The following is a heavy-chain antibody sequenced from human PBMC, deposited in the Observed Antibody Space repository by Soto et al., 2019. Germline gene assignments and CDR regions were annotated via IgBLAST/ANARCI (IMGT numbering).Heavy chain of an antibody. Sequence: SETLSLTCAVYGGSFSGYYWSWIRQPPWKGLEWIGEINHSGSTNYNPSLKSRVTISVDTSKNQFSLKLSSVTAADTAVYYCARAILMVYAIGINWFDPWGKGTLVTVSS. CDR1: GGSFSGYY. D-gene: IGHD2-8*01. CDR3: ARAILMVYAIGINWFDP. CDR2: INHSGST. J-gene: IGHJ5*02. V-gene: IGHV4-34*01.